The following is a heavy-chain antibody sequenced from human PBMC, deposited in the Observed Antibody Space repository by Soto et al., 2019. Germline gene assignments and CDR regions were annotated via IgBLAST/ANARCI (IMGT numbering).Heavy chain of an antibody. J-gene: IGHJ4*02. Sequence: QVHLVQSGAEVKSPGSAVKVSCKVSGAGDTFSNYGLNWMRQAPGQGLEWMGGTIPAFGTANYAQKFQGRVTITADTSTTTDCMELSSLRSDDTAVYYCWRHDKTALPPLDSWGQGTLVSVSS. CDR1: GAGDTFSNYG. CDR2: TIPAFGTA. V-gene: IGHV1-69*06. CDR3: WRHDKTALPPLDS. D-gene: IGHD1-1*01.